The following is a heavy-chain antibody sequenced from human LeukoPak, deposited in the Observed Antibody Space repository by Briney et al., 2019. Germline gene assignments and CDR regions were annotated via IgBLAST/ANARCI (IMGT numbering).Heavy chain of an antibody. CDR3: ARGGYSYGYGGFVDYYYYYYMDV. CDR1: GYTFTGYY. Sequence: GASVKVSCKASGYTFTGYYMHWVRQAPGQGLEWMGWINPNSGGTNYAQKFQGRVTMTRDTSISTAYMELSSLRSEDTAVYYCARGGYSYGYGGFVDYYYYYYMDVWGKGTTVTVS. V-gene: IGHV1-2*02. J-gene: IGHJ6*03. CDR2: INPNSGGT. D-gene: IGHD5-18*01.